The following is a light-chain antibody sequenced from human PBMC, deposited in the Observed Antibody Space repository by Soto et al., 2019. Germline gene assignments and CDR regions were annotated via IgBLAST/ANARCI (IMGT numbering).Light chain of an antibody. CDR3: QQYGSSPWT. V-gene: IGKV3-20*01. Sequence: EILLTQSPGTLSLSPGERATLSCRASQSVSSSYLAWYQQKPGQAPRLLIYGASSRATGIPDRFSGSGSGTDFTLTISRQEPEDFSVYYCQQYGSSPWTFGQGTKVESK. CDR2: GAS. J-gene: IGKJ1*01. CDR1: QSVSSSY.